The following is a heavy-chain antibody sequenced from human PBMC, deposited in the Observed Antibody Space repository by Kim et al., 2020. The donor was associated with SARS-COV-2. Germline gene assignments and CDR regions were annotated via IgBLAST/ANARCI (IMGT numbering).Heavy chain of an antibody. J-gene: IGHJ3*02. Sequence: YAVSVKSRITINPDTSKNQFSLKLNSVTPEDTAVYYCARTGSGWYRAFDIWGQGTMVTVSS. CDR3: ARTGSGWYRAFDI. D-gene: IGHD6-19*01. V-gene: IGHV6-1*01.